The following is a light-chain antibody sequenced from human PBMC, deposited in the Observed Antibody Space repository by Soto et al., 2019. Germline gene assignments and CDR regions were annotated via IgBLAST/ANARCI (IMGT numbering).Light chain of an antibody. CDR1: QSISSY. CDR3: QQSYSAPVT. V-gene: IGKV1-39*01. Sequence: DIQMTQSPSSLSASIGDRVTITCRASQSISSYLNWFQQKPGEAPKLLIQAASSLQSGVPARFSGRGSGTDFTLTINSLQPEDFAVYYCQQSYSAPVTFGQGTKL. CDR2: AAS. J-gene: IGKJ2*01.